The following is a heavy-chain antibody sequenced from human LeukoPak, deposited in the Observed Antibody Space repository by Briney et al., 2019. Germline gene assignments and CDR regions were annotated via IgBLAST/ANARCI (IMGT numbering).Heavy chain of an antibody. CDR2: INPNSSGT. D-gene: IGHD3-9*01. CDR3: ARGRGYYDILTGPERSSYYYYMDV. V-gene: IGHV1-2*02. J-gene: IGHJ6*03. Sequence: ASVKVSCNASGCTFSSYANSWVRQAPAQGLEWVGWINPNSSGTNNAHTFQGRVTMTRDTSISTASMELSRLRSDDTAVYYCARGRGYYDILTGPERSSYYYYMDVWGKGTTVTISS. CDR1: GCTFSSYA.